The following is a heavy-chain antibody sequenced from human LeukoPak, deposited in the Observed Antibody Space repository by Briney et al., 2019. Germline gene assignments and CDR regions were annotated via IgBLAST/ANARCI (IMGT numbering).Heavy chain of an antibody. V-gene: IGHV4-59*01. CDR3: ARGITVRYYFDY. D-gene: IGHD4-17*01. Sequence: SETLSLTCTVSGGSISSYYWSWIRQPPGKGLEWIGYIYCSGSTNYNPSLKSRVTISVDTSKNQFSLKLSSVTAADTAVYYCARGITVRYYFDYWGQGTLVTVSS. CDR2: IYCSGST. CDR1: GGSISSYY. J-gene: IGHJ4*02.